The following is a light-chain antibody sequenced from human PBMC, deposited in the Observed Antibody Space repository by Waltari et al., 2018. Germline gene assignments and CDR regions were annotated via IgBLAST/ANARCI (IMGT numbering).Light chain of an antibody. J-gene: IGKJ2*03. CDR3: QQYNHWYS. CDR1: QSISKN. CDR2: GAS. Sequence: EIVMTQSPVTLSVSPGERAPLTCRASQSISKNLAWYQQKTGHAPRLLIYGASTRATGIPARFSCSGSGTEFTLTISNLQTEDFAVYYCQQYNHWYSFGQGTKLEIK. V-gene: IGKV3-15*01.